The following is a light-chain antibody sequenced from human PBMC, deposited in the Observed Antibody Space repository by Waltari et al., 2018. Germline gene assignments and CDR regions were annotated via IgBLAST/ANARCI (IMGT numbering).Light chain of an antibody. Sequence: QSALTQPASVSGSPGQSITISCTGTSSDVGGYNYVSWYQQHPGKAPKLMIYDVSNRPSGVSNRFSGSKSGNTASLTISGLQAEDEAYYYCSSYTSSSTFVFATGTKVTVL. CDR2: DVS. V-gene: IGLV2-14*03. CDR1: SSDVGGYNY. CDR3: SSYTSSSTFV. J-gene: IGLJ1*01.